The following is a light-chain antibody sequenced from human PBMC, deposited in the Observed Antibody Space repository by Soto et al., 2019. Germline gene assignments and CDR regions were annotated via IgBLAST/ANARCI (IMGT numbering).Light chain of an antibody. V-gene: IGLV2-14*03. CDR1: SSDVGGYNY. CDR2: DVS. CDR3: NSYTSSSTLV. Sequence: QSALTQPASVSGSPGQSITISCTGTSSDVGGYNYVSWYRQHPGKAPKLMIFDVSNRPSGVSNRFSGSKSGNTASLTISGLQAEDEAHYYCNSYTSSSTLVFGGGTKLTVL. J-gene: IGLJ2*01.